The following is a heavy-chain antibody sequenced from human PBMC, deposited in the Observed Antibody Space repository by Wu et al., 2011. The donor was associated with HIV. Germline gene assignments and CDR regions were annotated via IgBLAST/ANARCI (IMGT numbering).Heavy chain of an antibody. Sequence: QLVQSGPEVRKPGTSVKFSCKASGFTFTSSTMQWVRQARGQRLEWIGWIVVGSGNTNYAQKFQERVTITRNTSISTAYMELSSLRSEDTAVYYCARGLYYYGSGSYCPFDAFDIWGQGTMVTVSS. CDR2: IVVGSGNT. V-gene: IGHV1-58*02. D-gene: IGHD3-10*01. CDR3: ARGLYYYGSGSYCPFDAFDI. CDR1: GFTFTSST. J-gene: IGHJ3*02.